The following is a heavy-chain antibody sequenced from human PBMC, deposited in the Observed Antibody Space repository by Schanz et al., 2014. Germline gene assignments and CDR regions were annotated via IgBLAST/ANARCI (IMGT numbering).Heavy chain of an antibody. J-gene: IGHJ4*02. V-gene: IGHV1-46*01. CDR1: GYTFTSDS. CDR3: ARDQSPYTNSSDVRYFDY. Sequence: QVQLVQSGAEVKKPGASVKVSCKASGYTFTSDSMHWVRQAPGQGLEWMGMINPSGGSTTYAQKFQGRVTMTRDTSTSTVYMELSCLRSEDTAVYYCARDQSPYTNSSDVRYFDYWGQGSLVTVSS. D-gene: IGHD6-6*01. CDR2: INPSGGST.